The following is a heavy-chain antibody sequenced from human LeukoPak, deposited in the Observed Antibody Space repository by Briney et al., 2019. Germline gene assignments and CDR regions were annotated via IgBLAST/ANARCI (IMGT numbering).Heavy chain of an antibody. D-gene: IGHD6-13*01. CDR3: AKRITTPGPYFDY. CDR1: GFTFSTYA. Sequence: GGSLSLSCAASGFTFSTYAMIWVRQAPGKGLEWVSSISGSGGSTYYADSVKGRFTISRDNSKNTLYLQMNNLRAEDTAVYYCAKRITTPGPYFDYWGQGTLVTVSS. CDR2: ISGSGGST. V-gene: IGHV3-23*01. J-gene: IGHJ4*02.